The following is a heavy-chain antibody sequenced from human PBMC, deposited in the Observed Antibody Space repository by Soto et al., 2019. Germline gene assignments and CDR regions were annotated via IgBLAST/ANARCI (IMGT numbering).Heavy chain of an antibody. J-gene: IGHJ5*02. CDR3: ARDKTGWFDP. CDR2: ILYDGSNK. CDR1: GFTFSSYA. D-gene: IGHD3-10*01. Sequence: QVQLVESGGGVVQPGRSLRLSCAASGFTFSSYAMHWVRQAPGKGLEWVAVILYDGSNKYYADSVKGRFTISRDNSKNTLYLQMNSLRAEDTAVYYCARDKTGWFDPWGQGTLVTVSS. V-gene: IGHV3-30-3*01.